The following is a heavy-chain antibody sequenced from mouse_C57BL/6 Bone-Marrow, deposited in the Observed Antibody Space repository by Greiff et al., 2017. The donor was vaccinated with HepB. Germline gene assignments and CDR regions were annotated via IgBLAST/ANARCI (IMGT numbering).Heavy chain of an antibody. CDR1: GYAFSSSW. Sequence: SGPELVKPGASVKISCKASGYAFSSSWMNWVKQRPGKGLEWIGRIYPGDGDTNYNGKFKGKATLTADKSSSTAYMQLSSLTSEDSAVYFCASYSNYYYAMDYWGQGTSVTVSS. V-gene: IGHV1-82*01. CDR3: ASYSNYYYAMDY. D-gene: IGHD2-5*01. CDR2: IYPGDGDT. J-gene: IGHJ4*01.